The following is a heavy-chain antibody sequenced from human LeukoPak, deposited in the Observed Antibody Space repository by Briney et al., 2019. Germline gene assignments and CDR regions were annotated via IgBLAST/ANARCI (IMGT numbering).Heavy chain of an antibody. CDR2: TYYRSKWYT. CDR3: ARLGSGSNY. Sequence: SQTLSLTCSISGDSVSSNSAAWNGIRQSPSRGLEWLGRTYYRSKWYTEYAVSVKSRITINPDTSKKQFSLQLSSVNPEDTAAYYCARLGSGSNYWGQGTLVTVSS. CDR1: GDSVSSNSAA. J-gene: IGHJ4*02. V-gene: IGHV6-1*01. D-gene: IGHD3-10*01.